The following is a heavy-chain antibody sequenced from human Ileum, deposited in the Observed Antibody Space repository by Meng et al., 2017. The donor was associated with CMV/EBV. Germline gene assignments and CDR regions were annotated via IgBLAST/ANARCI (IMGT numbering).Heavy chain of an antibody. V-gene: IGHV4-34*01. Sequence: AFGGYYRGWIRQPPGKGLEWIGEINHSGSTNYNPSLKSRVTISVDTSKNQFSLKLSSVTAADTAVYYCARGPNYYDSSGYLGWFDPWGQGTLVTVSS. D-gene: IGHD3-22*01. CDR3: ARGPNYYDSSGYLGWFDP. CDR1: AFGGYY. J-gene: IGHJ5*02. CDR2: INHSGST.